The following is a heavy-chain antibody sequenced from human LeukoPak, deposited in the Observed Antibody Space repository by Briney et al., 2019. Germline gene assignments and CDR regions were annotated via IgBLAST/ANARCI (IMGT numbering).Heavy chain of an antibody. CDR3: ARGVRFDP. D-gene: IGHD3-22*01. CDR1: GFTFSSYE. J-gene: IGHJ5*02. CDR2: ISSSASTI. Sequence: GSLRLSCAASGFTFSSYEMNWVRQAPGKGLEWVSYISSSASTIYYADSVKGRFTISRDNAKNSLYLQMSSLRVEDTAVYYCARGVRFDPWGQGTLVTVSS. V-gene: IGHV3-48*03.